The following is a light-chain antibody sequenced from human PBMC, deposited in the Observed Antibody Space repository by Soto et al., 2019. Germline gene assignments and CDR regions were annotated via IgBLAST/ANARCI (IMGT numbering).Light chain of an antibody. CDR2: GVS. J-gene: IGKJ3*01. V-gene: IGKV3-20*01. Sequence: EIVLTQSPGTLSLSPGERATLSCRASQSVNTKYLAWYQQKPGQAPRLLISGVSSRATGIPDRFSGSGSGTDFILTISGVWPEDFAVYYCQQFGTSSLVTFGPGTKVDIK. CDR1: QSVNTKY. CDR3: QQFGTSSLVT.